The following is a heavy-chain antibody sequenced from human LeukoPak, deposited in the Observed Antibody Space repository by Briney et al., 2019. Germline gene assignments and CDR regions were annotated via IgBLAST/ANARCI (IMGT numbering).Heavy chain of an antibody. CDR2: NYHSGST. J-gene: IGHJ5*02. CDR3: ARAYYYGSGSYFYWFDP. D-gene: IGHD3-10*01. V-gene: IGHV4-30-2*01. Sequence: SQTLSLTCAVSGGSISSGGYSWSWIRQPPGKGLEWIGYNYHSGSTYYNPSLKSRVTISVDRSKNQFSLKLSSVTAADTAVYYCARAYYYGSGSYFYWFDPWGQGTLVTVSS. CDR1: GGSISSGGYS.